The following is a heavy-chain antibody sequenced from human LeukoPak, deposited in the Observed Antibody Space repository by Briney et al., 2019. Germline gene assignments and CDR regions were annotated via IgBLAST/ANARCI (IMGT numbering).Heavy chain of an antibody. CDR3: ARVDDYGDYCLRA. CDR1: GDTFSSYA. CDR2: IIPIFGTA. D-gene: IGHD4-17*01. V-gene: IGHV1-69*05. Sequence: SVKVSCKASGDTFSSYAISWVRQAPGQGLEWMGGIIPIFGTANYAQKFQGRVTITTDESTSTAYMELSSLRSEDTAVYYCARVDDYGDYCLRAWGQGTLVTVSS. J-gene: IGHJ5*02.